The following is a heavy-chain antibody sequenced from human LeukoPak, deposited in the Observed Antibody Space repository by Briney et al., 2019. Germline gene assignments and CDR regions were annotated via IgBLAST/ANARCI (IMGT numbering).Heavy chain of an antibody. D-gene: IGHD3-10*01. CDR2: IYYTGST. V-gene: IGHV4-59*01. CDR3: ARGYGSGSYNNFNH. Sequence: SETLSLTCTVSGGSISSYYWSWIRQPPGKGLEWIGYIYYTGSTDYNPSLNSRLTMSVDTSKNQFSLNLKSVTAADTAVYYCARGYGSGSYNNFNHWGQGIRVAVSS. J-gene: IGHJ4*02. CDR1: GGSISSYY.